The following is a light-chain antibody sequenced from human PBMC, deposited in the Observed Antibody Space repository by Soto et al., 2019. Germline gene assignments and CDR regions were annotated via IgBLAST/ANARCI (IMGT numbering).Light chain of an antibody. J-gene: IGKJ1*01. Sequence: EIVLTQSPGTLSLSPGERATLSCRASQSVSNNYLAWYQQKPGQAPRLLIYGASNRATDIPARFSGSGSGTDFSLTISRLEPEDFAVYYCQQCGSSPWTFGQGTKVDIK. V-gene: IGKV3-20*01. CDR3: QQCGSSPWT. CDR1: QSVSNNY. CDR2: GAS.